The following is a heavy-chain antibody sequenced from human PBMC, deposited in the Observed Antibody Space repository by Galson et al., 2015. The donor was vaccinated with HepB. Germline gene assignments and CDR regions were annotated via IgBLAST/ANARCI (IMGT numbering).Heavy chain of an antibody. J-gene: IGHJ4*02. CDR2: INHSGST. CDR1: GGSFSGYY. D-gene: IGHD1-14*01. V-gene: IGHV4-34*01. Sequence: ETLSLTCAVYGGSFSGYYWSWIRQPPGKGLEWIGEINHSGSTNYNPSLKSRVTISVDTSKNQFSLKLSSVTAADTAVYYCARVRTTCDYWGQGTLVTVSS. CDR3: ARVRTTCDY.